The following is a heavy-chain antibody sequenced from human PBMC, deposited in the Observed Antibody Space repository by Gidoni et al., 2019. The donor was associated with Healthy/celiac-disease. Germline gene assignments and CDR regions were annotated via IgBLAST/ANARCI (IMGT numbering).Heavy chain of an antibody. J-gene: IGHJ4*02. CDR1: GCTLSNAG. V-gene: IGHV3-15*01. CDR3: TTGSYDFWSGYVAAGY. CDR2: IKSKTDGGTT. Sequence: EVQLVESGGGVVKPGGSLRLSCAASGCTLSNAGMSWVRQAPGKGLEWVGHIKSKTDGGTTDYAAPVKGRFTISRDDSKNTLYLQMNSLKPEDTAVYYCTTGSYDFWSGYVAAGYWGQGTLVTVSS. D-gene: IGHD3-3*01.